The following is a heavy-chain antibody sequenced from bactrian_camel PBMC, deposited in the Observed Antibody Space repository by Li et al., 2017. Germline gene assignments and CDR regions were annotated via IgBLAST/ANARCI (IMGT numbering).Heavy chain of an antibody. Sequence: AASGFSFSSTSMTWVRQAPGKGLEWVSTIVSDGSHTYYADSVKGRFTISRDNAKNTVYLQMNSLKSEDTALYFCATGEGFDCSGAYCSLHYWGQGTQVTVS. J-gene: IGHJ4*01. CDR3: ATGEGFDCSGAYCSLHY. V-gene: IGHV3S7*01. D-gene: IGHD3*01. CDR1: GFSFSSTS. CDR2: IVSDGSHT.